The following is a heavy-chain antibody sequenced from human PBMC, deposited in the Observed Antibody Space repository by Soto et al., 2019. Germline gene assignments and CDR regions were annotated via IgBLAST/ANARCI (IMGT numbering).Heavy chain of an antibody. Sequence: QVQLVQSGAEVKKPGSSVKVSCKASGGTFSSYTISWVRQAPGQGLEWMGRIIPILGIANYAQKFQGRVTITAGKATSTAYMELCGLGSEDTAVYYYAGSPGADCSGGSCPLAYWGQGTLVTVSS. CDR3: AGSPGADCSGGSCPLAY. CDR1: GGTFSSYT. V-gene: IGHV1-69*02. J-gene: IGHJ4*02. D-gene: IGHD2-15*01. CDR2: IIPILGIA.